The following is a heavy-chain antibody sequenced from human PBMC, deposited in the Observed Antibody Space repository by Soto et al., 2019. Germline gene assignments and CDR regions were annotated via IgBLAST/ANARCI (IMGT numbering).Heavy chain of an antibody. V-gene: IGHV4-34*01. D-gene: IGHD6-13*01. Sequence: QVQLQQWGAGLLKPSETLSLTCAVYGGSFSGYYWSWIRQPPGKGLEWIGEINHSGSTNYHPSLKSRVTISVDTSKNQFSLKLSSVTAADTAVYYCARGGRSGIAAAGTGWFDPWGQGTLVTVSS. CDR2: INHSGST. CDR3: ARGGRSGIAAAGTGWFDP. J-gene: IGHJ5*02. CDR1: GGSFSGYY.